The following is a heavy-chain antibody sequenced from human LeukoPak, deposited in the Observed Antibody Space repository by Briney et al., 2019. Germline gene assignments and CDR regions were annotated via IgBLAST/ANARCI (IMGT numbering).Heavy chain of an antibody. J-gene: IGHJ4*02. V-gene: IGHV1-2*02. CDR3: ARDLSGLWLVRHYFDY. D-gene: IGHD6-19*01. Sequence: ASVKVSCKASGYTFTSYYMHWVRQAPGQGLEWMGWINPSSGGTNYAQKFQGRVTMTRDTSISTAYMELTRLRSDDTAVYYCARDLSGLWLVRHYFDYWGQGTLVTVSS. CDR2: INPSSGGT. CDR1: GYTFTSYY.